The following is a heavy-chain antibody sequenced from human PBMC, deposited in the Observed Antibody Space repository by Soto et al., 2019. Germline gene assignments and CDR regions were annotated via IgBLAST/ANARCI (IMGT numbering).Heavy chain of an antibody. D-gene: IGHD5-12*01. J-gene: IGHJ4*02. CDR2: ISYDGSNK. Sequence: QVQLVESGGGVVQPGRSLRLSCAASGFTFSSYAMHWVRQAPGKGLEWVAVISYDGSNKYYADSVKGRFTISRDNSKNPVYLQMNSLRAEDTAVYYCGGSGYDGGWDYFDYWGQGTLVTVSS. CDR1: GFTFSSYA. V-gene: IGHV3-30-3*01. CDR3: GGSGYDGGWDYFDY.